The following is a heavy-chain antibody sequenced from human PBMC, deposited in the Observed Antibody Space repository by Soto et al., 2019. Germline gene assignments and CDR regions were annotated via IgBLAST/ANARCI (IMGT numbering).Heavy chain of an antibody. D-gene: IGHD3-22*01. J-gene: IGHJ3*02. V-gene: IGHV3-7*01. CDR1: GFTFSSYW. CDR2: IKQDGSEK. Sequence: RRLSCAASGFTFSSYWMSWVRQAPGKGLEWGANIKQDGSEKYYVDSVKGRFTISRDNAKNSLYLQMNSLRAEDTAVYYCAGSFYDSSGYYPYDAFDIWGQGXMVTVSS. CDR3: AGSFYDSSGYYPYDAFDI.